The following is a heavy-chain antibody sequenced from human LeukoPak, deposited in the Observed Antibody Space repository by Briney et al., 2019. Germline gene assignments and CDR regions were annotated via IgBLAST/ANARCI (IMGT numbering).Heavy chain of an antibody. CDR3: ARVMTTVIKAFDY. D-gene: IGHD4-17*01. CDR2: VSSSSAYI. J-gene: IGHJ4*02. CDR1: GFTFINYN. V-gene: IGHV3-21*01. Sequence: GGSLRLSCAASGFTFINYNMNWVRQAPGKGLEWASAVSSSSAYIYYADSVKGRFTISRDNAKNSLYLQMNSLRAEDTAVYYCARVMTTVIKAFDYWSQGTLVTVSS.